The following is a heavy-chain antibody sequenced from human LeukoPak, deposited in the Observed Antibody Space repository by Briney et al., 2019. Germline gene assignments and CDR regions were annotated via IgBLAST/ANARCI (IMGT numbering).Heavy chain of an antibody. CDR1: GFTFSNAW. V-gene: IGHV3-15*01. Sequence: GGSLRLSCAASGFTFSNAWMSWVRQALGKGLEWVGRIKSKTDGGTTDYAAPVKGRFTISRDDSKNTLYLQMNSLKTEDTAVYYCTTEPTVLRYFDWLLTPPESYWGQGTLVTVSS. J-gene: IGHJ4*02. CDR2: IKSKTDGGTT. CDR3: TTEPTVLRYFDWLLTPPESY. D-gene: IGHD3-9*01.